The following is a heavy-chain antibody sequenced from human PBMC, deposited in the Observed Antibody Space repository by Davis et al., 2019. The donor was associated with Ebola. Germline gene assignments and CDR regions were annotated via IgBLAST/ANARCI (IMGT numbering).Heavy chain of an antibody. D-gene: IGHD3-16*02. CDR3: ARDRGGYTPYYFDY. CDR1: GYSISSGYY. CDR2: IYHSGST. J-gene: IGHJ4*02. V-gene: IGHV4-38-2*02. Sequence: GSLRLSCTVSGYSISSGYYWGWIRQPPGKGLEWIGSIYHSGSTYYNPSLKSRVTISVDTSKNQFSLKLSSVTAADTAVYYCARDRGGYTPYYFDYWGQGTLVTVSS.